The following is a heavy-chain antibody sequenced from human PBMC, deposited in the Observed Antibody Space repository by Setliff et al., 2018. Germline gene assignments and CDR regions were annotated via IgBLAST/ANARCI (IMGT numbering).Heavy chain of an antibody. J-gene: IGHJ6*03. CDR1: GFIFNTYT. CDR2: IRASSDYI. V-gene: IGHV3-21*01. Sequence: GGSLRLSCAASGFIFNTYTMNWVRQAPGQGLEWVSSIRASSDYIYYAGSVKGRFTISRDNTKNSLDLQMNSLRVDDTAVYFCARSTETFSGEDFYFFYYMDVWGKGTTVTVSS. CDR3: ARSTETFSGEDFYFFYYMDV. D-gene: IGHD4-4*01.